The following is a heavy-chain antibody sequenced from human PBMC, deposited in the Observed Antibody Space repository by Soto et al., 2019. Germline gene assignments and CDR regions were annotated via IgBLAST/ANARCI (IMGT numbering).Heavy chain of an antibody. Sequence: ASVKVSCKASGYTFTSYDINWVRQATGQGLEWMGWMNPNSGNTGYAQKFQGRVTMTRNTPISTAYMELSSLRSEDTAVYYCARGRRDCSGGSCYFGRLYNWFDPWGQGTLVTVSS. J-gene: IGHJ5*02. CDR1: GYTFTSYD. CDR3: ARGRRDCSGGSCYFGRLYNWFDP. D-gene: IGHD2-15*01. CDR2: MNPNSGNT. V-gene: IGHV1-8*01.